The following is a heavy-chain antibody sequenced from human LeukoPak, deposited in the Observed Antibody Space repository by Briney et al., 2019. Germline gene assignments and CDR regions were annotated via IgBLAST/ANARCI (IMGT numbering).Heavy chain of an antibody. Sequence: SETLSLTCTVSGGSISNYHWSWLRQPAGKGLEWIGQIHTSGSTNYNPPLKSRVTMSIDTAEDQVSLTIRSVTAADTAFYYCARRDISSGWSFDYWGQGTLVTVSS. V-gene: IGHV4-4*07. CDR1: GGSISNYH. CDR2: IHTSGST. D-gene: IGHD6-19*01. CDR3: ARRDISSGWSFDY. J-gene: IGHJ4*02.